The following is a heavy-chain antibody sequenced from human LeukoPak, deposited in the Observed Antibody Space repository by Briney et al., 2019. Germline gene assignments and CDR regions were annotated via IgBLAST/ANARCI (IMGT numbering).Heavy chain of an antibody. CDR1: GFVFEEST. J-gene: IGHJ4*02. D-gene: IGHD5-18*01. Sequence: PGGSLRLTCAASGFVFEESTMHWVRQAPGKGLEWVSLINWDGGTTHYAGSVKGRFTISRDNSKNSLYLQLNSLTSDDTASYYCATGDEDSPMNFYHWGQGTLVTVSS. CDR2: INWDGGTT. CDR3: ATGDEDSPMNFYH. V-gene: IGHV3-43*01.